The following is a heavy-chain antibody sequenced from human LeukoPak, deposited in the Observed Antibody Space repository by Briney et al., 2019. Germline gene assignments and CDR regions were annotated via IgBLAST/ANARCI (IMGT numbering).Heavy chain of an antibody. CDR3: ARLWGQTFDY. D-gene: IGHD3-10*01. CDR1: GYSFTSYW. Sequence: GESLKISCKGSGYSFTSYWIGWVRQVPGKGLEWMGIVYPGDSNTRYSPSFQGQVTISADKSISTAYLQWSSVKASDTAMYYCARLWGQTFDYWGQGTLVTVSS. V-gene: IGHV5-51*01. CDR2: VYPGDSNT. J-gene: IGHJ4*02.